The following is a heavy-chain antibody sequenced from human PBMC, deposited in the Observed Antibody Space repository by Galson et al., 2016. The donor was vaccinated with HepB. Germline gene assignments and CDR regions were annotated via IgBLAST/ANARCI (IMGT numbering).Heavy chain of an antibody. Sequence: SLRLSCAASGFRLSTSWMHWVRQVPGKGLVWVSDISRDGGTTHYADSVKGRFTVSRDNAKNTLYLQMNSLRAEDTAVYYCARGHCGVDCYSMFYNDYYGVDVWGQGTTVTVAS. CDR2: ISRDGGTT. CDR1: GFRLSTSW. J-gene: IGHJ6*02. D-gene: IGHD2-21*02. CDR3: ARGHCGVDCYSMFYNDYYGVDV. V-gene: IGHV3-74*01.